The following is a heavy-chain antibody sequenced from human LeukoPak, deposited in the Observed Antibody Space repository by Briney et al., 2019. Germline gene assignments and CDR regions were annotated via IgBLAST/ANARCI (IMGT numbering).Heavy chain of an antibody. CDR2: ISSSSTYI. CDR1: GFTFSSYN. Sequence: KPGGSLRLSCAASGFTFSSYNMNWVRQAPGKGLXXXXSISSSSTYIYFADSVKGRFTISRDNAKNSLYLQMNSLRAEDTAVYYCASLLVDIVPTTQAYWGQGTLVTVSS. V-gene: IGHV3-21*01. J-gene: IGHJ4*02. D-gene: IGHD5-12*01. CDR3: ASLLVDIVPTTQAY.